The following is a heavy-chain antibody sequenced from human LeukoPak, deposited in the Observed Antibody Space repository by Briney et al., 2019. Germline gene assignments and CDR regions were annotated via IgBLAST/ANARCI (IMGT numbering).Heavy chain of an antibody. D-gene: IGHD3-9*01. CDR1: GGSISSYY. J-gene: IGHJ6*02. Sequence: SETLSLTCTVSGGSISSYYWSWIRQPAGKGLEWIGRIYTSGSTNYNPSLKSRVTMSVGTSKNQFSLKLSSVTAADTAVYYCARGDDILTGQGYYGMDVWGQGTTVTVSS. CDR3: ARGDDILTGQGYYGMDV. CDR2: IYTSGST. V-gene: IGHV4-4*07.